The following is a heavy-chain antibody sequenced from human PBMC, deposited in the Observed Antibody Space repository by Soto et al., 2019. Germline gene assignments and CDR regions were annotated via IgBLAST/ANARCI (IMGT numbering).Heavy chain of an antibody. Sequence: GASVKVSCKASGGTFSSYAISWVRQAPGQGLEWMGGLIPIFGTANYAQKFQGRVTITTDKSTSTAYMELSSLRYEDTAVYYCARVYSSSPWPSYYGMVVSGQATTVTVSS. CDR2: LIPIFGTA. CDR3: ARVYSSSPWPSYYGMVV. CDR1: GGTFSSYA. V-gene: IGHV1-69*05. D-gene: IGHD6-13*01. J-gene: IGHJ6*02.